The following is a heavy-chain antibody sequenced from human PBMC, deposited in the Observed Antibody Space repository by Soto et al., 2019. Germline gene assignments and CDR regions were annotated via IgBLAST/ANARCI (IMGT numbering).Heavy chain of an antibody. CDR3: ARRFGDPSSAAGFDF. J-gene: IGHJ4*02. CDR1: VYAFINYG. V-gene: IGHV1-18*01. Sequence: GXSVKVSCKASVYAFINYGINWVRQAPGQGLEWVGWINPYNAKTYSAQRVQDRITVTTDTSASSVYMELRSLRSDDTAIYYCARRFGDPSSAAGFDFWGQGTLVTVSS. D-gene: IGHD2-21*02. CDR2: INPYNAKT.